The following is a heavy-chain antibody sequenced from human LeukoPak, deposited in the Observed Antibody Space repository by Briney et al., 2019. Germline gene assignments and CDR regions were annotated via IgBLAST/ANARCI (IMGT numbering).Heavy chain of an antibody. CDR3: AQMDTAMGTP. J-gene: IGHJ5*02. CDR1: GVSISNGGYY. V-gene: IGHV4-31*03. Sequence: SETLSLTCTVSGVSISNGGYYWRWLGQEPGKGLEWIAYIYYIGSPSYTPPLKIRVTIPVDTSKKHFSLKLRSVTSAPTAVYSFAQMDTAMGTPWGQGTLVTVSS. D-gene: IGHD5-18*01. CDR2: IYYIGSP.